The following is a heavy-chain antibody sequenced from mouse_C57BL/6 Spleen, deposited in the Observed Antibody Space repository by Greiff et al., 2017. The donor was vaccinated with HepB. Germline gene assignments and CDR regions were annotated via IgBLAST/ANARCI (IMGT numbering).Heavy chain of an antibody. D-gene: IGHD1-1*01. V-gene: IGHV1-64*01. CDR1: GYTFTSYW. Sequence: QVQLQQPGAELVKPGASVKLSCKASGYTFTSYWMHWVKQRPGQGLEWIGMIHPNSGSTNYNEKFKSKATLTVDKSSSTAYMQLSSLTSEDSAVYDCAAPSRHYYGSSYHAMDYWGQGTSVTVSS. CDR2: IHPNSGST. CDR3: AAPSRHYYGSSYHAMDY. J-gene: IGHJ4*01.